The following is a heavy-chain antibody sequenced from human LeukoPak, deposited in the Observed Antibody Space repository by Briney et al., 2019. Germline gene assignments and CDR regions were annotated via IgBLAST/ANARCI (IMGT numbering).Heavy chain of an antibody. D-gene: IGHD1-26*01. J-gene: IGHJ4*02. Sequence: SVKVSCKTFGGGFSSFAITWVRQAPGQGLEWMGGIIPISGTTKYAQKFQGRVTMTRDMSTSTVYMELSSLRSDDTAVYYCARDMDSGPDFFDYWGLGTLVTVSS. CDR3: ARDMDSGPDFFDY. V-gene: IGHV1-69*05. CDR1: GGGFSSFA. CDR2: IIPISGTT.